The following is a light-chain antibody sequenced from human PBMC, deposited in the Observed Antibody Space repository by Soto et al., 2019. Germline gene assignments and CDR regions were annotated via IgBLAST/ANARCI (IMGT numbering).Light chain of an antibody. J-gene: IGLJ1*01. CDR2: EVS. CDR1: SRDVGGYDC. V-gene: IGLV2-8*01. Sequence: QSVLTQPPSASGSPGQSVTISCTGASRDVGGYDCVSWYQQHPGKAPKLMMYEVSKRPSGVPDRFSGSKSGNTASLTVSGLQPEDEADYYCSSYAGSSNYVFGTGTKVTVL. CDR3: SSYAGSSNYV.